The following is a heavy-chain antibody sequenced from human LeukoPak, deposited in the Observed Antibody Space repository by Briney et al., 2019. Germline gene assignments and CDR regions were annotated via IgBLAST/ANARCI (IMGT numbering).Heavy chain of an antibody. J-gene: IGHJ3*02. Sequence: PGGSLRLSCAASGFTFDDYAMHWVRQAPGKGLEWVSGISWNSGSIGYADSAKGRFTISRDNAKNSLYLQMNSLRAEDTALYYCAKEGEMRAFDIWGQGTMVTVSS. D-gene: IGHD1-26*01. V-gene: IGHV3-9*01. CDR1: GFTFDDYA. CDR3: AKEGEMRAFDI. CDR2: ISWNSGSI.